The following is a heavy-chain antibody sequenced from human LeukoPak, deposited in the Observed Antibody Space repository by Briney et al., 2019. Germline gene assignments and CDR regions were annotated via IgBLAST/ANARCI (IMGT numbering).Heavy chain of an antibody. D-gene: IGHD3-9*01. V-gene: IGHV4-4*07. CDR2: IYTSGST. Sequence: SETLSLTCTVSGGSISSFYWSWIRQPAGKGLEWIGRIYTSGSTNYNPSLKSRVTMSVDTSKNQFSLKLSSVTAADTAVYYCARDHYDILTGHDAFDIWGQGTMVTVSS. CDR3: ARDHYDILTGHDAFDI. J-gene: IGHJ3*02. CDR1: GGSISSFY.